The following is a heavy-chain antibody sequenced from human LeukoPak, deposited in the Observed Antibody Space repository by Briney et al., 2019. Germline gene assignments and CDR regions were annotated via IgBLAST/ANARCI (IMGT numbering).Heavy chain of an antibody. CDR2: ISGSGGST. V-gene: IGHV3-23*01. D-gene: IGHD2-2*01. CDR1: GFTFSSYA. CDR3: AKDRVDCSSTSCYPDAFDI. Sequence: GGSLRLSCAASGFTFSSYAMSWVRQAPGKGLEWVSAISGSGGSTYYADSVKGRFTISRDNSKNTLYLQMNSLRAEDTAVYYCAKDRVDCSSTSCYPDAFDIWGQGTMVTVSS. J-gene: IGHJ3*02.